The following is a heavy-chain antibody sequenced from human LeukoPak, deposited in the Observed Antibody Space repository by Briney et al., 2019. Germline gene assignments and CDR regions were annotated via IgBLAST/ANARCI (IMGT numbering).Heavy chain of an antibody. V-gene: IGHV4-38-2*02. Sequence: SETLSLTCTVSGYSISSGYFWGWIRQPPGKGLEWIGSIYHSGSTSYNPSLKSRLTISVDTSNNQFSLKLSSVTAADTAVYYCARGAYDYVWGSYRYYYYYMDVWGKGTTVTISS. D-gene: IGHD3-16*02. CDR2: IYHSGST. J-gene: IGHJ6*03. CDR3: ARGAYDYVWGSYRYYYYYMDV. CDR1: GYSISSGYF.